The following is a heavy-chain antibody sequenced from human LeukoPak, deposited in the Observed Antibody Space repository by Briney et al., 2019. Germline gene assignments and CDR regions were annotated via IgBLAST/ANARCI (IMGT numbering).Heavy chain of an antibody. D-gene: IGHD6-13*01. CDR2: MNPNSGST. CDR3: ARGVRAAAGTLN. Sequence: ASVKVSCKASGYTFTSYDINWVRQATGQGLEWMGWMNPNSGSTGYAQKFQGRVTMTRNTSISTAYMELSSLRSEDTAVYYCARGVRAAAGTLNWGQGTLVTVSS. J-gene: IGHJ4*02. CDR1: GYTFTSYD. V-gene: IGHV1-8*01.